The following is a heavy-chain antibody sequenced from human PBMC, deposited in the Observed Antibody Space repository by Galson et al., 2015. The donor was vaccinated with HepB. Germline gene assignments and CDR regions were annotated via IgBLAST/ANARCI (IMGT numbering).Heavy chain of an antibody. CDR3: ARTTAVGVDY. V-gene: IGHV6-1*01. D-gene: IGHD6-13*01. Sequence: CAISGDSVSNKDAAWNWIRQSPSRGLEWLGRTYYRSKWYHHYAVSLKSRIAVNPDTSKNQYSLQLNSVTPEDTAVYYCARTTAVGVDYWGQGTLVTVSS. CDR1: GDSVSNKDAA. J-gene: IGHJ4*02. CDR2: TYYRSKWYH.